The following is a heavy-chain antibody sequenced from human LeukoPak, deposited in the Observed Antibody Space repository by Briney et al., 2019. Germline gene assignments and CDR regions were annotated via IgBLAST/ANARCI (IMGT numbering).Heavy chain of an antibody. CDR1: GGSISSSSYY. Sequence: PSETLSLTCTVSGGSISSSSYYWGWIPQPPGKGLEWIVSIYYSGSTYSNPSLKSRVTISVDTSKNQFSLKLSSVTAADTAVYYCARHILGYSSGWYPNWGQGTLVTVSS. V-gene: IGHV4-39*01. CDR3: ARHILGYSSGWYPN. CDR2: IYYSGST. D-gene: IGHD6-19*01. J-gene: IGHJ4*02.